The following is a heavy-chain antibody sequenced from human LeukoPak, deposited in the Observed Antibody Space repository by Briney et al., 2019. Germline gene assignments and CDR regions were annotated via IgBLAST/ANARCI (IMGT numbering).Heavy chain of an antibody. D-gene: IGHD3-22*01. V-gene: IGHV3-23*01. J-gene: IGHJ4*02. CDR1: GFTFSSYA. Sequence: GTSLRLSCAASGFTFSSYAMSWVRQAPGKGLEWVSGISGSGDNTYYADSVKGRFTISRDNSKNTLYVQVNSLGTEDTAAYYCAKGSYYDSSGSFYFDYWGQGTLVTVSS. CDR2: ISGSGDNT. CDR3: AKGSYYDSSGSFYFDY.